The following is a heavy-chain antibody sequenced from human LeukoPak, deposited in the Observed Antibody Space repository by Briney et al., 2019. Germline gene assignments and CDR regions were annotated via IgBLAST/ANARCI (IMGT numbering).Heavy chain of an antibody. D-gene: IGHD6-13*01. CDR3: AKEVAAAAPYFDY. V-gene: IGHV3-30-3*01. J-gene: IGHJ4*02. Sequence: PGGSLRLSCAASGFTFSSYAMHWVRQAPGKGLEWVAVISYDGSNKYYADSVKGRFTISRDNSKNTPYLQMNSLRAEDTAVYYCAKEVAAAAPYFDYWGQGTLVTVSS. CDR2: ISYDGSNK. CDR1: GFTFSSYA.